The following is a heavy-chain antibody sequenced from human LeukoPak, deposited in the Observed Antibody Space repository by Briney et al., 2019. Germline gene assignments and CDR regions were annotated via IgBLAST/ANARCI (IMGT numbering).Heavy chain of an antibody. CDR2: ISGGGVTT. V-gene: IGHV3-23*01. CDR3: ARDSSSWYHDAFDI. CDR1: GFTSIAYA. Sequence: PGGSLRLSCVGYGFTSIAYALTWARQAPGKGLEWVSGISGGGVTTYYADSVKGRFTISRDNSKNTLYLQMNSLRADDTAVYYCARDSSSWYHDAFDIWGQGTMVTVSS. D-gene: IGHD6-13*01. J-gene: IGHJ3*02.